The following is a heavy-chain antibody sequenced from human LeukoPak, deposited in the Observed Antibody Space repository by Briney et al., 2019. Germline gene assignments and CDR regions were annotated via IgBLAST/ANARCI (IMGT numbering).Heavy chain of an antibody. D-gene: IGHD1-26*01. CDR2: ISAYNGNT. J-gene: IGHJ4*02. V-gene: IGHV1-18*01. CDR1: GYTFTSYG. Sequence: ASVKVSCKASGYTFTSYGISWVRQAPGQGLGWMGWISAYNGNTNYAQKLQGRVTMTTDTSTSTAYMELRSLRSDDTAVYYCARDPGTIVGATGGDYWGQGTLVTVSS. CDR3: ARDPGTIVGATGGDY.